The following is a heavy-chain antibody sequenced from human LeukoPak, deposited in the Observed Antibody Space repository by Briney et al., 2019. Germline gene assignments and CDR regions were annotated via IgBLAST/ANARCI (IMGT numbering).Heavy chain of an antibody. CDR3: ANTIAAAGTGSYFDY. V-gene: IGHV4-59*01. J-gene: IGHJ4*02. Sequence: PSETLSLTCTVSGGSISSYYWSWIRQPPGKGLEWIGYIYYSGSTNYNPSLKSRVTISVDTSKNQFSLKLSSVTAADTAVYYCANTIAAAGTGSYFDYWGQGTLVTVSS. D-gene: IGHD6-13*01. CDR2: IYYSGST. CDR1: GGSISSYY.